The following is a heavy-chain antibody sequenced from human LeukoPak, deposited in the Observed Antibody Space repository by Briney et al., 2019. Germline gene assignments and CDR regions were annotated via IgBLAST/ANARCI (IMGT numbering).Heavy chain of an antibody. Sequence: PSETLSLTCTVSGGSISSSSYYWGWVRQPPGKGLEWIVSIYYSGSTYYNPSLKSRVTISVDTSKNQFSLKLSSVTAADTAVYYCASCHGDYYYYYYMDVWGKGTTVTVSS. CDR1: GGSISSSSYY. V-gene: IGHV4-39*01. D-gene: IGHD4-17*01. J-gene: IGHJ6*03. CDR3: ASCHGDYYYYYYMDV. CDR2: IYYSGST.